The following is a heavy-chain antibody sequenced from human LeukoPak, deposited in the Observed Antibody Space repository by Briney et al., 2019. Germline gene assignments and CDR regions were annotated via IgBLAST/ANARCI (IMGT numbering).Heavy chain of an antibody. Sequence: PSETLSLTCTVSGGSISSYYWSWIRQPPGKGLEWIGYIYCSGSTNYNPSLKSRVTISVDTSKNQFSLKLSSVTAADTAVYYCARDQGWFGGSDYWGQGTLVTVSS. CDR3: ARDQGWFGGSDY. CDR1: GGSISSYY. J-gene: IGHJ4*02. D-gene: IGHD3-10*01. CDR2: IYCSGST. V-gene: IGHV4-59*01.